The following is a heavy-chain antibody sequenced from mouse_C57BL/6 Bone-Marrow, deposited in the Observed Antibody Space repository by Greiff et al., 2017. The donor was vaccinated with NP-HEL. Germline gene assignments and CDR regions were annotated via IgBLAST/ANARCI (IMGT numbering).Heavy chain of an antibody. J-gene: IGHJ1*03. CDR3: ARSWLLPWYFDV. CDR2: IHPNSGST. CDR1: GYTFTSYW. V-gene: IGHV1-64*01. D-gene: IGHD2-3*01. Sequence: QVQLQQPGAELVKPGASVKLSCKASGYTFTSYWMHWVKQRPGQGLEWIGMIHPNSGSTNYNEKFKSKATLTVDKSSSTAYMPLSSLTSEDSAVYYCARSWLLPWYFDVWGTGTTVTVSS.